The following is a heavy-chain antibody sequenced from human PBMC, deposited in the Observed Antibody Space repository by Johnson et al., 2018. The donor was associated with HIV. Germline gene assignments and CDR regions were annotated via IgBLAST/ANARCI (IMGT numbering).Heavy chain of an antibody. CDR1: GFTFSSYG. V-gene: IGHV3-30*02. CDR2: IRYDGSNK. D-gene: IGHD6-13*01. CDR3: ATRQQLVPGAFDI. Sequence: QMLLVESGGGVVQPGGSLRLSCAASGFTFSSYGMHWVRQAPGKGLEWVTFIRYDGSNKYYVDSVKGRFTISRDNSKNTLYLQMNSLRAEDTAVYYCATRQQLVPGAFDIWGQGTMVTVSS. J-gene: IGHJ3*02.